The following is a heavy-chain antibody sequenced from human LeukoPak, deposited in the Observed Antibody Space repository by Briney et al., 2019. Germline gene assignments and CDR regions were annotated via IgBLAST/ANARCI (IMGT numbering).Heavy chain of an antibody. CDR1: GYTFTSYG. D-gene: IGHD3-22*01. Sequence: GASVKVSCKASGYTFTSYGISWVRQAPGQGLEWMGWISAYNGNTNYAQKLQGRVTMTTDTSTSTAYMELRSLRFDDTAVYYCVSWSSGYMNDYWGQGTLVTVSS. J-gene: IGHJ4*02. CDR3: VSWSSGYMNDY. V-gene: IGHV1-18*01. CDR2: ISAYNGNT.